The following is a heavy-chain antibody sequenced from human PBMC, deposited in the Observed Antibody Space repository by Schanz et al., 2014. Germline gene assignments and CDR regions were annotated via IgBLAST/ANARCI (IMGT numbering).Heavy chain of an antibody. Sequence: EVQLVESGGGVVQPGRSLRLSCAASGFTFDKYAMHWVRQAPGKGLEWVSVISWNSGTIGYADSVKGRFTISRDNAKNSLYLEMNSLRAEDTALYYCARDRRNADLDYWGQGTLVTVSS. J-gene: IGHJ4*02. CDR3: ARDRRNADLDY. V-gene: IGHV3-9*01. D-gene: IGHD1-1*01. CDR1: GFTFDKYA. CDR2: ISWNSGTI.